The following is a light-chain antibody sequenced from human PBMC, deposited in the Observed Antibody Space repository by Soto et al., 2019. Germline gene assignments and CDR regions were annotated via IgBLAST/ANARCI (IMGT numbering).Light chain of an antibody. Sequence: AIQMTQSPSSLSASVGDSVTITCRASQGIRDDLGWYQQKPGKAPKLLIYAASSLQSGVPSRFSGSGFGADFTLTISSLQPEDSATYYCLQDYNYPRTFGQGTKVEIK. CDR3: LQDYNYPRT. V-gene: IGKV1-6*01. CDR1: QGIRDD. CDR2: AAS. J-gene: IGKJ1*01.